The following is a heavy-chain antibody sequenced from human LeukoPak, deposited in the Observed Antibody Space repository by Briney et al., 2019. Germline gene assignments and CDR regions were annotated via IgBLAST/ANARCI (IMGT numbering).Heavy chain of an antibody. Sequence: SETLSLTCTVSGGSISSYYWSWIRQPPGKGLEWIGYIYYSGSTNYNPCLKSRVTISVDTSKNQFSLKLSSVTAADTAVYYCARHESSIFYYGSGSYNYFDYWGQGTLVTVSS. D-gene: IGHD3-10*01. CDR3: ARHESSIFYYGSGSYNYFDY. V-gene: IGHV4-59*08. CDR2: IYYSGST. CDR1: GGSISSYY. J-gene: IGHJ4*02.